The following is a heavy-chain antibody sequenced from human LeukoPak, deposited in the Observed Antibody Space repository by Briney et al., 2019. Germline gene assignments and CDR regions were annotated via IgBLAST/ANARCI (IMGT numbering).Heavy chain of an antibody. CDR1: GGTFSSYA. J-gene: IGHJ6*03. V-gene: IGHV1-69*05. CDR3: ARGAKQWLVDLYYYYYTDV. CDR2: IIPIFGTA. D-gene: IGHD6-19*01. Sequence: SSEKVSCKASGGTFSSYAISWVRQAPGQGLEWMGGIIPIFGTANYAQKFQGRVTITTDESTSTAYMELSSLRSEVTAVYYCARGAKQWLVDLYYYYYTDVCGKGTTVTVSS.